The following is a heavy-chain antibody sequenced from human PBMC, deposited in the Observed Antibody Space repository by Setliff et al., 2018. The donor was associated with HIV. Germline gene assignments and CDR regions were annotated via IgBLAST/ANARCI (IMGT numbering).Heavy chain of an antibody. D-gene: IGHD3-22*01. CDR3: TRDSSGYYYGGDFDY. CDR2: IRSKAYGGTT. V-gene: IGHV3-49*04. J-gene: IGHJ4*02. Sequence: PGGSLRLSCTASGFTFGDYAMSWVRQAPRKGLEWVGFIRSKAYGGTTEYAASVKGRFTISRDDSKSIAYLQMNSLKTEDSAVYYCTRDSSGYYYGGDFDYWGQGARVTVSS. CDR1: GFTFGDYA.